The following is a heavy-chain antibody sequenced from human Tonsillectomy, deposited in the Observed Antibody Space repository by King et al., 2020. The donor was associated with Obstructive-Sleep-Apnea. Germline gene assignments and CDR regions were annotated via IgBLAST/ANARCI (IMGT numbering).Heavy chain of an antibody. D-gene: IGHD3-10*01. CDR1: GFTFSSYA. V-gene: IGHV3-23*04. CDR2: ISGSGGST. CDR3: AKFIKGLGSGSYYTVGYYYYGMDV. Sequence: VQLVESGGGLVQPGGSLRLSCAASGFTFSSYAMSWVRQAPWKGLEWVSAISGSGGSTYYADSVKGRCTIYRDNSNNTLYLQMNSRRAEDTAVYYCAKFIKGLGSGSYYTVGYYYYGMDVWGQGTTVTVSS. J-gene: IGHJ6*02.